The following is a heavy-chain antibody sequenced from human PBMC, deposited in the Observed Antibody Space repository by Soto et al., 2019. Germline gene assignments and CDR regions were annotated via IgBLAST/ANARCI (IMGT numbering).Heavy chain of an antibody. CDR1: GGSISNYY. V-gene: IGHV4-59*08. CDR3: AMQGFGVLHGLVDV. CDR2: ISDIAYT. Sequence: PSETLSLTCTVSGGSISNYYWSWIRQPPGKGLEWIGYISDIAYTSYNPSLKGRVSISVDTSKNQFSLTLTSVTAADTAVYYCAMQGFGVLHGLVDVWGQGTTVTVSS. J-gene: IGHJ6*02. D-gene: IGHD3-10*01.